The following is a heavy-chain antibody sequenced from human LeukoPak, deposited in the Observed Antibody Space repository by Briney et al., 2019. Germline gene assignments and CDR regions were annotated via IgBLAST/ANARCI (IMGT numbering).Heavy chain of an antibody. J-gene: IGHJ4*02. Sequence: ASVKVSCKASGYTFSAYEINWVRQASGQGLEWVGWVNTNTGKTDYAQKFQGRVTMTRATSLSTVYTELSGMRSDDTAVYYCARHTSWYPSDYWGQGTLVTVSS. CDR3: ARHTSWYPSDY. CDR2: VNTNTGKT. D-gene: IGHD1-14*01. V-gene: IGHV1-8*02. CDR1: GYTFSAYE.